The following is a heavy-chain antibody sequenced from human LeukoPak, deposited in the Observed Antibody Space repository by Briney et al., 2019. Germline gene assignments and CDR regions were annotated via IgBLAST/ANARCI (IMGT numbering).Heavy chain of an antibody. V-gene: IGHV3-33*01. D-gene: IGHD2-15*01. CDR1: GFTFSSYG. CDR3: ARGGGGTYWDY. Sequence: PGGSLRLSCAASGFTFSSYGMHWVRQAPGKGLEWVAVIWYDGSNKYYADSVKGRFTISRDNSKNTLYLQMNSLRAEDTAVYYCARGGGGTYWDYWGQGTLVTVSS. J-gene: IGHJ4*02. CDR2: IWYDGSNK.